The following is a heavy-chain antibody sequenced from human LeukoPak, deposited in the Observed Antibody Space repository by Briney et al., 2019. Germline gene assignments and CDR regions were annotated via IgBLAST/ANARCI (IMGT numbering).Heavy chain of an antibody. V-gene: IGHV3-21*01. D-gene: IGHD3-22*01. CDR2: ISSSSSYI. CDR1: GSTFSSYS. CDR3: ARVSIGSGYYSDAFDI. Sequence: PGGSLRLSCAASGSTFSSYSMNWVRQAPGKGLGWVSSISSSSSYIYYADSVKGRFTISRDNAKNSLYLQMNSLRAEDTAVYYCARVSIGSGYYSDAFDIWGQGTMVTVSS. J-gene: IGHJ3*02.